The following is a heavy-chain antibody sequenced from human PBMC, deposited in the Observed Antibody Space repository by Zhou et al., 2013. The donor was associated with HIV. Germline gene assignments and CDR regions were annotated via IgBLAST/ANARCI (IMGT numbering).Heavy chain of an antibody. CDR3: ARAAAYCSGGSCYSYYYYYYMDV. V-gene: IGHV1-69*04. J-gene: IGHJ6*03. CDR1: GGTFSSYA. D-gene: IGHD2-15*01. CDR2: IIPILGIA. Sequence: QVQLVQSGAEVKKPGSSVKVSCKASGGTFSSYAISWVRQAPGQGLEWMGRIIPILGIANYAQKFQGRVTITADKSTSTAYMELSSLRSEDTAVYYCARAAAYCSGGSCYSYYYYYYMDVWGKGTTVTVSS.